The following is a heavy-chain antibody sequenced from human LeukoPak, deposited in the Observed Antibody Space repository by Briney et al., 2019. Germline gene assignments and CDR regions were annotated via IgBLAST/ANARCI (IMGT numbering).Heavy chain of an antibody. CDR1: GFTFGNYI. Sequence: GGSLRLSCAASGFTFGNYIISWVRQAPGKGLEWVSSISSSSSYIYYADSVKGRFTISRDNAKNSLYLQMNSLRAEDTAVYYCAREVSDSYDSSGYYLFDYWGQGTLVTVSS. J-gene: IGHJ4*02. V-gene: IGHV3-21*01. D-gene: IGHD3-22*01. CDR2: ISSSSSYI. CDR3: AREVSDSYDSSGYYLFDY.